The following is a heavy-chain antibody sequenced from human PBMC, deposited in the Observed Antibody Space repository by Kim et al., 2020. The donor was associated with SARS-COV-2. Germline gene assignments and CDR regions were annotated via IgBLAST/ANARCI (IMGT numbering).Heavy chain of an antibody. Sequence: GGSPYSNPSLKSRVPISVDTSKNQFSLKLSSVTAADTAVYYCARLLFLDYWGQGTLVTVSS. J-gene: IGHJ4*02. CDR3: ARLLFLDY. V-gene: IGHV4-39*01. D-gene: IGHD2-15*01. CDR2: GGSP.